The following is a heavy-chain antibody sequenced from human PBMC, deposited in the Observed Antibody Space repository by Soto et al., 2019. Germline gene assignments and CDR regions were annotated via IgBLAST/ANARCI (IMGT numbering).Heavy chain of an antibody. CDR3: AVGAGGGSDGMDV. CDR2: IIPILGIA. V-gene: IGHV1-69*02. J-gene: IGHJ6*02. Sequence: QVQLVQSGAEVKKPGSSVKVSCKASGGTFSSYTISWVRQAPGQGLEWMGRIIPILGIANYAQKFQGRVTITGDKSESAADMERSSLRSEDTAGYYCAVGAGGGSDGMDVWGQGTTVTVSS. CDR1: GGTFSSYT. D-gene: IGHD3-10*01.